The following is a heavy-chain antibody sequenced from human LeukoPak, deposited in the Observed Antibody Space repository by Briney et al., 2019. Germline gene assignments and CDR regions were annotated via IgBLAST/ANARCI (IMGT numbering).Heavy chain of an antibody. CDR1: GGSFSGYY. D-gene: IGHD1-20*01. CDR3: ARVVTGSHSHFDY. V-gene: IGHV4-34*01. Sequence: SETLSLTCAVYGGSFSGYYWSWIRQPPGKGLEWIGEINHSGSTNYNPSLKSRVTISVDTSKNQFSLKLSSVTAADTAAYYCARVVTGSHSHFDYWGQGTLVTVSS. J-gene: IGHJ4*02. CDR2: INHSGST.